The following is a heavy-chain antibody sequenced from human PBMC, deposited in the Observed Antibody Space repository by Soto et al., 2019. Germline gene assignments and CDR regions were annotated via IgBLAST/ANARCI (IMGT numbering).Heavy chain of an antibody. Sequence: QVQLVQSGAEVKKPGASVKVSCKASGYIFSNYLLHWVRQAPGQRLEWMGWINAGNGDTKYSQKFQGGVTFTRDTXXXXXXXXXXXXXXXXXXXXXXXXXXXXXGNFYWGQGTLVTVSS. J-gene: IGHJ4*02. CDR1: GYIFSNYL. V-gene: IGHV1-3*01. CDR3: XXXXXXXGNFY. CDR2: INAGNGDT.